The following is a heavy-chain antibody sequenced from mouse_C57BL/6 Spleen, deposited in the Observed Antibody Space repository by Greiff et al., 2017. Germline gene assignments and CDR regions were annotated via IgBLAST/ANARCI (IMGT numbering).Heavy chain of an antibody. V-gene: IGHV5-4*01. D-gene: IGHD4-1*01. CDR1: GFTFSSYA. Sequence: EVQVVESGGGLVKPGGSLKLSCAASGFTFSSYAMSWVRQTPEKRLEWVATISDGGSYTYYPDNVKGRFTISRDNAKNNLYLQMSHLKSEDTAMYYCAREVLTGTAMDYWGQGTSVTVSS. CDR2: ISDGGSYT. J-gene: IGHJ4*01. CDR3: AREVLTGTAMDY.